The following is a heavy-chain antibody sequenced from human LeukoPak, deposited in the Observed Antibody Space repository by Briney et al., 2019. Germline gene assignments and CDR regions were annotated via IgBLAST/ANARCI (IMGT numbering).Heavy chain of an antibody. CDR3: ARDYGHSGYDYLPYY. D-gene: IGHD5-12*01. CDR2: IRQDEGKK. J-gene: IGHJ4*02. Sequence: GGSLTLSCTASGFSFSSYWMTWVRQAPGKGLEWLANIRQDEGKKYYADSVRGRFTISRDNAKSSASLEMNGMRAEDTAVYFCARDYGHSGYDYLPYYWGEGTRVSVSS. CDR1: GFSFSSYW. V-gene: IGHV3-7*01.